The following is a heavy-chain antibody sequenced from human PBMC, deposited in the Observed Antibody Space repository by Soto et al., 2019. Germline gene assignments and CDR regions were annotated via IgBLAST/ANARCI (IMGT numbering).Heavy chain of an antibody. CDR1: GFTFRNFV. CDR3: AQDRGWGVVSPSHDS. CDR2: IRATGGQT. J-gene: IGHJ4*02. D-gene: IGHD2-21*01. V-gene: IGHV3-23*01. Sequence: EVQLLESGGGVVQPWGSLRLSCAASGFTFRNFVMSWVRQAPGKGLEWVSAIRATGGQTFYADSVKGRFTISRDNSKNMLYLQIDSLRDEDTALYFCAQDRGWGVVSPSHDSWGQGTLVTVSS.